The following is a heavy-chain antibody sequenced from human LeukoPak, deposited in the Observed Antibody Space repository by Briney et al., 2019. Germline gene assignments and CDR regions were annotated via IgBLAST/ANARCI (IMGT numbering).Heavy chain of an antibody. Sequence: PGGSLRLSCAASGFTFSGFGMNWVRQAPGKGLEWVSSISSSSTFIHYADSVKGRFTISRDNAKNSLHLQMSSLRDEDTAVYYCARAVAATGSDSWGQGTLVTVSS. CDR3: ARAVAATGSDS. D-gene: IGHD6-13*01. CDR2: ISSSSTFI. V-gene: IGHV3-21*04. CDR1: GFTFSGFG. J-gene: IGHJ5*01.